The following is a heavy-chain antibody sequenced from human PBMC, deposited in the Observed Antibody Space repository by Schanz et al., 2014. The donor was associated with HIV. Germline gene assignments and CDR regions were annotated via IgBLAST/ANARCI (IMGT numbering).Heavy chain of an antibody. D-gene: IGHD3-9*01. Sequence: EEHLVESGGGLARPGGSLRLSCLASGFTFSNHDMHWVRQETGKGLEWVSSITTTGDTFYPGSVKGRFTISREDAKSSLYLQMSSLRAEDTAVYYCARDSYYDRSRYSGYYYYGMDVWGQGTTVTVS. CDR3: ARDSYYDRSRYSGYYYYGMDV. J-gene: IGHJ6*02. CDR2: ITTTGDT. V-gene: IGHV3-13*01. CDR1: GFTFSNHD.